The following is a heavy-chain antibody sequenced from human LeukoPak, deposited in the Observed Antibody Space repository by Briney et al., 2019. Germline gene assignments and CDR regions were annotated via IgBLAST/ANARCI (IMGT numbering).Heavy chain of an antibody. D-gene: IGHD6-13*01. J-gene: IGHJ4*02. CDR2: IGTAGDT. V-gene: IGHV3-13*01. Sequence: GGSLRLSCAASGFTFSSYDMHWVRQATGKGLEWVSAIGTAGDTYYPGSVKGRFTISRENAKNSLYLRMNSLRAGDTAVYYCARAPRGGSSWYGQSVYYFDYWGRGTLVTVSS. CDR3: ARAPRGGSSWYGQSVYYFDY. CDR1: GFTFSSYD.